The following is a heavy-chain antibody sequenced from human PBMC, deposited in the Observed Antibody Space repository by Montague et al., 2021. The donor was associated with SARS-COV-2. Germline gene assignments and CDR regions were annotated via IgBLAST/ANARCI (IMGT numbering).Heavy chain of an antibody. CDR2: VYWDDDE. Sequence: PALVKPTQTLTLTCTFSGFSLTTFGVGVGWIRQPPGKAPEWLTLVYWDDDEHYSPPLKNRLSVTKAASEPRVVLRMTNMHPVDTATYYCVYWKMGDGNPNFEFWSQGTLVTVSS. CDR3: VYWKMGDGNPNFEF. V-gene: IGHV2-5*02. D-gene: IGHD1-1*01. CDR1: GFSLTTFGVG. J-gene: IGHJ4*02.